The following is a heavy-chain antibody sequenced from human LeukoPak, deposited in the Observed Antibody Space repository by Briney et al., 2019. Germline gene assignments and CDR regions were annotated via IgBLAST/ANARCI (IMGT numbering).Heavy chain of an antibody. CDR3: ARDGRTPKHHSSSNSNWFDP. V-gene: IGHV1-8*01. CDR2: MNPNSGNT. Sequence: GASVKVSCKASGYTFTSYDINWVRQATGQGLEWMGWMNPNSGNTGYAQKFQGRVTMTRDTSISTAYMELSRLRSDDTAVYYCARDGRTPKHHSSSNSNWFDPWGQGTLVTVSS. J-gene: IGHJ5*02. CDR1: GYTFTSYD. D-gene: IGHD6-6*01.